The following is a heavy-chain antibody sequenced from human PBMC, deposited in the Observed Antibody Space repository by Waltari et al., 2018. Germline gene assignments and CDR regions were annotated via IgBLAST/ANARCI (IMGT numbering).Heavy chain of an antibody. V-gene: IGHV4-34*01. CDR3: ARDGRASGWPAGLGY. CDR1: GGSFSGYY. J-gene: IGHJ4*02. D-gene: IGHD6-19*01. CDR2: INHSGST. Sequence: QVQLQQWGAGLLKPSETLSLTCAVYGGSFSGYYWSWIRQPPGKGLEWIGEINHSGSTNYNPSLKSRVTISVDTSKNQFSLKLSSVTAADTAVYYCARDGRASGWPAGLGYWGQGTLVTVSS.